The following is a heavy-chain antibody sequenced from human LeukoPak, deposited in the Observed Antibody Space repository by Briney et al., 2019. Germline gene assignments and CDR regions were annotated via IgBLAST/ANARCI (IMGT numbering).Heavy chain of an antibody. J-gene: IGHJ2*01. D-gene: IGHD2-15*01. Sequence: ASVKVSWKASGGTFSSYAISWVRQAPGQGLEWMGGIIPIFGTANYAQTFQGRVTLTADESTSTAYMELSSLRSEDTAVYYWAREGDCSGGSCPYWSFDLWGRGTLVTVSS. CDR1: GGTFSSYA. V-gene: IGHV1-69*13. CDR3: AREGDCSGGSCPYWSFDL. CDR2: IIPIFGTA.